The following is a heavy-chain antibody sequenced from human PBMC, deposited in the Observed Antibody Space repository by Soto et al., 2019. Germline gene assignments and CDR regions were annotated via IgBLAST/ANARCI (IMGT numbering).Heavy chain of an antibody. CDR2: IYHSGST. D-gene: IGHD6-19*01. CDR1: EGSSSSSDG. J-gene: IGHJ6*03. V-gene: IGHV4-4*02. Sequence: SHRWAVAEGSSSSSDGWRWIHQHPGKGLEWIGEIYHSGSTNYNPSLKSRVTISVDESKNQFSLKLSSVTAADRAVYYCARFLSIEEAGYYCSVSAVWGKGTTVPV. CDR3: ARFLSIEEAGYYCSVSAV.